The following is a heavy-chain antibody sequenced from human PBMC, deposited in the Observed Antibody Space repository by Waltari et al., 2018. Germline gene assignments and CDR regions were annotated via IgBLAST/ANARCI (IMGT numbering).Heavy chain of an antibody. D-gene: IGHD1-1*01. Sequence: HVQLEQSGAEVKKPGSSVKVSCKASGGTFSTYTVTWVRQAPGQGLEWMGSINPFFGSSKYAQSLQARLTITVDQSTNTGYMELNNLRPEDTGVYYCARSGEMKGTVDYWGQGTLVTVSS. CDR3: ARSGEMKGTVDY. V-gene: IGHV1-69*13. CDR2: INPFFGSS. J-gene: IGHJ4*02. CDR1: GGTFSTYT.